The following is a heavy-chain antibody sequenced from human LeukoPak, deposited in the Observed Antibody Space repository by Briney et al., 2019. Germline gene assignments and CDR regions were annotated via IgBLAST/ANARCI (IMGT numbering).Heavy chain of an antibody. D-gene: IGHD6-6*01. V-gene: IGHV3-43*01. J-gene: IGHJ4*02. CDR2: FSWDGYTT. CDR1: GFTFNDHN. CDR3: TKVNRPYSSSSSLNFDS. Sequence: GGSLRLSCAASGFTFNDHNMHWVRQPPGKGLEWVSLFSWDGYTTYYADSVKGRFTISRDNSKNSLYLQMNRLRPEDTALYYCTKVNRPYSSSSSLNFDSWGQGTLVTVSS.